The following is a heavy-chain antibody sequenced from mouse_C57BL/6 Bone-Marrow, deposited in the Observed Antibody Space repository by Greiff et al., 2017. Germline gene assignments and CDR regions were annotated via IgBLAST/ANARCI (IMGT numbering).Heavy chain of an antibody. D-gene: IGHD1-1*01. J-gene: IGHJ2*01. Sequence: VQLQQPGTELVKPGASVKLSCKASGYTFTSYWMHWVKQRPGQGLEWIGNINPSNGGTNSNEKFKSKATLTVDKSSSTAYMQLSSLTAEDSAVYYCARWGFVYYYGSSHSFDYWGQGTTLPVSS. CDR1: GYTFTSYW. V-gene: IGHV1-53*01. CDR3: ARWGFVYYYGSSHSFDY. CDR2: INPSNGGT.